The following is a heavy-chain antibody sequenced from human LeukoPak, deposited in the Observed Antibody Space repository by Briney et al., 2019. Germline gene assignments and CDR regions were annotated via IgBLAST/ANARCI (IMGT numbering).Heavy chain of an antibody. CDR3: ARGMYYYDSSGYYPEEGYYFDY. Sequence: SETLSLTCAVSGGSISSGGYYWSWIRQHPGKGLEWIGYIYYSGSTYYNPSLKSRVTISVDTSKNQFSLKLSSVTAADTAVYYCARGMYYYDSSGYYPEEGYYFDYWGQGTLVTVSS. J-gene: IGHJ4*02. V-gene: IGHV4-31*11. CDR2: IYYSGST. D-gene: IGHD3-22*01. CDR1: GGSISSGGYY.